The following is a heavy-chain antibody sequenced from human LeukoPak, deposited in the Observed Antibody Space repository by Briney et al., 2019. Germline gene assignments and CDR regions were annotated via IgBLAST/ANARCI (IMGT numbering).Heavy chain of an antibody. CDR3: ASLQPRGDSSGPVDY. CDR1: GFTFSSYA. Sequence: GGSLRLSCAASGFTFSSYAMHWVRQAPGKGLEWVAVISYDGSNKYYADSVKGRFTISRDNSKNTLYLQMNSLRAEDTAVYYCASLQPRGDSSGPVDYWGQGTLVTVSS. J-gene: IGHJ4*02. V-gene: IGHV3-30*04. CDR2: ISYDGSNK. D-gene: IGHD3-22*01.